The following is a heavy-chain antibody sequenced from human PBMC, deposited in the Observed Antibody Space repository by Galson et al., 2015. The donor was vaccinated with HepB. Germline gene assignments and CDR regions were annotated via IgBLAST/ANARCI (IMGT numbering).Heavy chain of an antibody. V-gene: IGHV1-58*01. CDR1: GFTFTSSA. Sequence: SVKVSCKASGFTFTSSAVQWVRQARGQRLEWIGWIVVGSGNTNYAQKFQERVTITRDMSTSTAYMELSSLRSEDTAVYYCAAGKAGSLEWLLWEQNDAFDIWGQGTMVTVSS. CDR2: IVVGSGNT. J-gene: IGHJ3*02. CDR3: AAGKAGSLEWLLWEQNDAFDI. D-gene: IGHD3-3*01.